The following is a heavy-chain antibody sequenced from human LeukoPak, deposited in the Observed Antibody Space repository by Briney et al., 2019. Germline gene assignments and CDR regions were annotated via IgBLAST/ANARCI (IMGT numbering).Heavy chain of an antibody. V-gene: IGHV3-15*01. J-gene: IGHJ4*02. Sequence: GGSLRLSCSASGVTFSNAWVSCVVRDPGEGREWVGSIKSKTDDGKTDYAAPVKGRFTISRDHSKHTLYLQMNSLKTEDTAVYYCTTDCVGATDFDYWGQGTLVTVSS. CDR2: IKSKTDDGKT. D-gene: IGHD1-26*01. CDR1: GVTFSNAW. CDR3: TTDCVGATDFDY.